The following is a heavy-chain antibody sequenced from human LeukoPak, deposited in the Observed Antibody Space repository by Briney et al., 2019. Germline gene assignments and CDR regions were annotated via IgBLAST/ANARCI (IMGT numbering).Heavy chain of an antibody. V-gene: IGHV3-74*01. Sequence: GGSLRLSCAASGFTFSRYWMHWVRQVAGKGLVWVSRINSDGSSTSYADSVKGRFSISRDNAKNTLYLQMNSLRAEDTAVYYCARGHYDSSGYYYVDYWGQGTLVTVSS. CDR2: INSDGSST. D-gene: IGHD3-22*01. CDR1: GFTFSRYW. J-gene: IGHJ4*02. CDR3: ARGHYDSSGYYYVDY.